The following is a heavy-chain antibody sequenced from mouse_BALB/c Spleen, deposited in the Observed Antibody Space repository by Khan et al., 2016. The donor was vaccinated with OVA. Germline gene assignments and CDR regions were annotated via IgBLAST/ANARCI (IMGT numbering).Heavy chain of an antibody. V-gene: IGHV3-2*02. J-gene: IGHJ1*01. Sequence: EVQLQESGPGLVKPSQSLSLTCTVTGYSITSDYAWNWIRQFPGDKLEWMTSISYSGTTSYNPSLKSRISNTRDPSKNQFLLQLNSVTTEDTATYYRASHYYRYDRPYFDVWGAGTTVTVSS. CDR2: ISYSGTT. D-gene: IGHD2-14*01. CDR1: GYSITSDYA. CDR3: ASHYYRYDRPYFDV.